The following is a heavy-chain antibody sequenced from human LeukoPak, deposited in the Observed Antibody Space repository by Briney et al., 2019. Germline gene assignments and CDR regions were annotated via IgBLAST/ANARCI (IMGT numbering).Heavy chain of an antibody. D-gene: IGHD4-11*01. CDR3: ARYGTVTTPFDY. J-gene: IGHJ4*02. CDR2: ISYDGSNK. Sequence: GGSLRLSCAASGFTFSSYAMHWVRQAPGKGLEWVAVISYDGSNKYYADSVKGRFTISRDNSKNTLYLQMNSLRAEDTAVYYCARYGTVTTPFDYWGQGTLVTVSS. V-gene: IGHV3-30*01. CDR1: GFTFSSYA.